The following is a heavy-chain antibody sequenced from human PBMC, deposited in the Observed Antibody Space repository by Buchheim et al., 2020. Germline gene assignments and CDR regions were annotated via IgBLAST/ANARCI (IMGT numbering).Heavy chain of an antibody. D-gene: IGHD3-3*02. J-gene: IGHJ6*02. CDR1: GFTFSSYD. CDR2: IGTAGDT. Sequence: EVQLVESGGGLVQPGGSLRLSCAASGFTFSSYDMHWVRQATGKGLEWVSAIGTAGDTYYPGSVKGRFTISRENAKNSLYLQMNSLRAGDTAVYYCARATFLEWFNYGMDVWGQGTT. V-gene: IGHV3-13*01. CDR3: ARATFLEWFNYGMDV.